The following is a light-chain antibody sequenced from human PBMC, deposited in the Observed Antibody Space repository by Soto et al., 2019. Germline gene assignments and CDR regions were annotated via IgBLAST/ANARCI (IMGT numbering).Light chain of an antibody. Sequence: QSALTQPASVSGSPGQSITISCAGTSSDVGGYNYVSWYQQHPGKAPKLMIYDVSNRPSGVSNRFSGAKSGNTASLTISGLQAEDEADYYCSSYTSSSTRLYVFRTGTKVTAL. V-gene: IGLV2-14*01. J-gene: IGLJ1*01. CDR2: DVS. CDR3: SSYTSSSTRLYV. CDR1: SSDVGGYNY.